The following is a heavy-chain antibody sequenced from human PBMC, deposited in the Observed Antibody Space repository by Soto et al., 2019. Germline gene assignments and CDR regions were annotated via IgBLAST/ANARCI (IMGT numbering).Heavy chain of an antibody. CDR3: ARGVGWLVNAFDI. D-gene: IGHD3-22*01. J-gene: IGHJ3*02. CDR2: IYSGGDT. V-gene: IGHV3-53*01. CDR1: GFTVNSNY. Sequence: GGSLRLSCAASGFTVNSNYMSWVRQAPGKGPEWVSVIYSGGDTYYADSVRGRFTVSRVNSKNTLFLQMNSLRAEDTAVYYCARGVGWLVNAFDIWGQGAMVTVPS.